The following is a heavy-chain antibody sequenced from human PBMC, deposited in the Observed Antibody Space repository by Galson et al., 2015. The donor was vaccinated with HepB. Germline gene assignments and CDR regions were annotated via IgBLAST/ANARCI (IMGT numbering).Heavy chain of an antibody. J-gene: IGHJ4*02. CDR1: GFIFRTYN. CDR2: ISSSSTYI. V-gene: IGHV3-21*01. CDR3: AREGRHSY. D-gene: IGHD3-3*02. Sequence: SLRLSCAASGFIFRTYNMNWVRQAPGKGLEWVSYISSSSTYINYADSVKDRFTISRDNAKSSLYLQMNSLRAEDTAVYYCAREGRHSYWGQGTLVTVSS.